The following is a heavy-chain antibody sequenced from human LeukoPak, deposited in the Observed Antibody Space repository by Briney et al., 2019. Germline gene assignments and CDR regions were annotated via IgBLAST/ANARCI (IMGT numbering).Heavy chain of an antibody. CDR1: GFTFSDYY. D-gene: IGHD3-3*01. Sequence: PGGSLRLSCAASGFTFSDYYMSWIRQAPGKGLEWVSYVSGSGSPIYYADSVKGRFTISRDSSKNTLYLQMNSLRAEDTAVYYCASSPEEGDVWSGYRRSDYWGQGTLVTVSS. CDR2: VSGSGSPI. V-gene: IGHV3-11*01. J-gene: IGHJ4*02. CDR3: ASSPEEGDVWSGYRRSDY.